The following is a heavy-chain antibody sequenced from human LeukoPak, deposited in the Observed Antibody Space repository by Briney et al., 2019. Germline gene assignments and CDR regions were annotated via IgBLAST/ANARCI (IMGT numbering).Heavy chain of an antibody. CDR1: GYTFTGYY. CDR3: ARAGRGVWFGEKNWFDP. V-gene: IGHV1-2*02. J-gene: IGHJ5*02. Sequence: ASVKVSCKASGYTFTGYYMHWVRQAPEQGLEWMGWINPNSGGTNYAQKFQGRVTMTRDTSISTAYMELSRLRSDDTAVYYCARAGRGVWFGEKNWFDPWGQGTLVTVSS. D-gene: IGHD3-10*01. CDR2: INPNSGGT.